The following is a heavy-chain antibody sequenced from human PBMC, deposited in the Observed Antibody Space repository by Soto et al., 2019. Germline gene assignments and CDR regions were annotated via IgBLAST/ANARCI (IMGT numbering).Heavy chain of an antibody. J-gene: IGHJ4*02. CDR1: DGSISNFY. CDR3: ARAPMVLTLSYCYS. CDR2: ISSSGNT. Sequence: SETLSLTCTVSDGSISNFYWSWLRQPPGKGLEWIGYISSSGNTNYNPSLKSRVSISVDTSKNQFSLNLTSVTAADTGVYYCARAPMVLTLSYCYSWGQGTPVTVSS. V-gene: IGHV4-59*01. D-gene: IGHD3-22*01.